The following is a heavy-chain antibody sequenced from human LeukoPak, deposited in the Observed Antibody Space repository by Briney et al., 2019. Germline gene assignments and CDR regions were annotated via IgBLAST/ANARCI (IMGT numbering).Heavy chain of an antibody. J-gene: IGHJ3*02. V-gene: IGHV1-18*01. CDR3: ARSAVRGVSDAFDI. D-gene: IGHD3-10*01. CDR2: ISAYNGNT. Sequence: VASVKVSCKASGYTFTSYGISWVRQAHGQGLEWMGWISAYNGNTNYAQTLQGRVTMTTDTSTSTAYMELRSLRSDDTAVYYCARSAVRGVSDAFDIWGQGTMVTVSS. CDR1: GYTFTSYG.